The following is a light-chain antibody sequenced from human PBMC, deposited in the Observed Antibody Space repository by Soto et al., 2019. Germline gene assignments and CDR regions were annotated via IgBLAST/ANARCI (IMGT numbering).Light chain of an antibody. J-gene: IGLJ1*01. CDR1: SSDIGGYNY. Sequence: QSVLTQPASVSGSPGQSTTISCTGTSSDIGGYNYVSWYQQHPGKAPKLMIYDVSNRPSGVSNRFSGSKSGNTASLTISGLQADDEADYYCTSYTSLSTDVSGPGTKVTV. CDR2: DVS. CDR3: TSYTSLSTDV. V-gene: IGLV2-14*01.